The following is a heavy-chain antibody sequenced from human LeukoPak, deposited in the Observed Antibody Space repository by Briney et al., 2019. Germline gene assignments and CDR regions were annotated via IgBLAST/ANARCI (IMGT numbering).Heavy chain of an antibody. CDR2: INHSGST. CDR3: ARVPYGSGSSPADYYYYGMDV. V-gene: IGHV4-34*01. D-gene: IGHD3-10*01. J-gene: IGHJ6*02. CDR1: GGSFSGYY. Sequence: SETLSLTCAVYGGSFSGYYWSWIRQPPGKGLEWIGEINHSGSTNYNPSLKSRVTISVDTSKNQFSLKLNSVTAADTAVYYCARVPYGSGSSPADYYYYGMDVWGQGTTVTVSS.